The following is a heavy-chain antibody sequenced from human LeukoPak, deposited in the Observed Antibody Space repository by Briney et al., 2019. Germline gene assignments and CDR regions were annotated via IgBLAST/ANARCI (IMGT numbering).Heavy chain of an antibody. D-gene: IGHD3-10*01. CDR3: ARQMGSFDY. V-gene: IGHV6-1*01. CDR1: GDSVSSNSAA. Sequence: SQTLSLTCAISGDSVSSNSAAWNWIRQSPLRGLEWLARTYYRSKWYNDYAVSVKGRIIINPDTSKNQFSLQLNSVTPEDTAVYYCARQMGSFDYWGQGTLVTVSS. CDR2: TYYRSKWYN. J-gene: IGHJ4*02.